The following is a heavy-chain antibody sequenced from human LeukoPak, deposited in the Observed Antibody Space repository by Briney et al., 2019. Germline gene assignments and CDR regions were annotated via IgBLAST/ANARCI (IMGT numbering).Heavy chain of an antibody. CDR1: GGTFSSYA. CDR2: IIPILGIA. Sequence: ASVKVSCKASGGTFSSYAISWVRQAPGQGLEWMGRIIPILGIANYAQKFQGRVTITADKSTSTAYMELSSLRSEDTAVDYCARIYGAAAGMYYYYYGMDVWGQGTTVTVS. CDR3: ARIYGAAAGMYYYYYGMDV. D-gene: IGHD6-13*01. J-gene: IGHJ6*02. V-gene: IGHV1-69*04.